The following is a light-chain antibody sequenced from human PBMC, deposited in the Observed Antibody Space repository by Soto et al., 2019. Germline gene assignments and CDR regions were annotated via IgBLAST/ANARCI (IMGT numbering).Light chain of an antibody. Sequence: SYELTQPPSVSVAPGQTAIITCGENIFGRKNVHWYQQKPGQAPVTVIYYDNDRPSGIPGRFSGSNSGDTATLTISRVEAGDEADYYCQVWDSGSDHVVFGGGTKLTVL. CDR2: YDN. CDR3: QVWDSGSDHVV. V-gene: IGLV3-21*04. J-gene: IGLJ3*02. CDR1: IFGRKN.